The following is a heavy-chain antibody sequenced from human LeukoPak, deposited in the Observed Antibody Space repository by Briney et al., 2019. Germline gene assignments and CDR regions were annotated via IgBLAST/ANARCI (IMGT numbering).Heavy chain of an antibody. D-gene: IGHD6-13*01. CDR2: IYYSGST. J-gene: IGHJ3*02. Sequence: SETLSLTCTVSGGSISSSSYYWGWIRQPPGKGLEWIGSIYYSGSTYYNPSLKSRVTISVDTSKNQFSLKLSSVTAADTAVYYCARCSSSWYDAFDIWGQGTMVTVSS. CDR1: GGSISSSSYY. V-gene: IGHV4-39*07. CDR3: ARCSSSWYDAFDI.